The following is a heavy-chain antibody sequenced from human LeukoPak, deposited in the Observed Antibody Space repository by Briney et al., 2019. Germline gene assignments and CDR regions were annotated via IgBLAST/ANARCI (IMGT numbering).Heavy chain of an antibody. CDR3: AKDQPSYDSSGYYLEYRGSY. Sequence: GGSLRLSCAASGFTFSSYAMSWVRQAPGKGLEWVSAISCSGGSTYYADSVKGRFTISRDNSKNTLYLQMNGLRAEDTAVYYCAKDQPSYDSSGYYLEYRGSYWGQGTLVTVSS. D-gene: IGHD3-22*01. CDR1: GFTFSSYA. V-gene: IGHV3-23*01. J-gene: IGHJ4*02. CDR2: ISCSGGST.